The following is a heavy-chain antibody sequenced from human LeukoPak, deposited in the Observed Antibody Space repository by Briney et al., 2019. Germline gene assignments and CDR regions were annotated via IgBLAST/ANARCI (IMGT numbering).Heavy chain of an antibody. J-gene: IGHJ4*02. CDR3: AKDGVRVVTLGFDY. Sequence: PGGSLRLSCAASGFTFSSYAMSWVRQAPGKGLEWVSAISGSGGSTYYADSVKGRFTISRDNSKNTLYLQMNSLRAQDTAVYYCAKDGVRVVTLGFDYWGQGTLVTVSS. V-gene: IGHV3-23*01. CDR2: ISGSGGST. CDR1: GFTFSSYA. D-gene: IGHD4-23*01.